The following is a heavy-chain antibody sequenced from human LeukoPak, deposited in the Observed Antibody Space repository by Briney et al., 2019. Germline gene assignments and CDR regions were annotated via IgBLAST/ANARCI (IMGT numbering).Heavy chain of an antibody. CDR1: GFTFSSSW. D-gene: IGHD2-15*01. CDR3: ARGYSRAAFDI. V-gene: IGHV3-7*01. CDR2: IKPDGSEK. Sequence: GGSLRLSCAASGFTFSSSWMSWVRQAPGKGLEWVTNIKPDGSEKYYVDSVKGRFTISRDNAKNSLYLQMNSLRAEDTALYYCARGYSRAAFDIWGQGTMVTVSS. J-gene: IGHJ3*02.